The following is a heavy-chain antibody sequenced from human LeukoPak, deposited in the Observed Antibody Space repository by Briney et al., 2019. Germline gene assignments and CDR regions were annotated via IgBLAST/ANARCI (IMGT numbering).Heavy chain of an antibody. Sequence: GGSLRLSCAASGFTFSSYSMNWVRQAPGKGLEWVSSISSSSSYIYYADSVKGRFTISRDNAKNSLYLQMNSLRAEYTAVYYCARVSGTSGPPTGFDPWGQGTLVTVSS. D-gene: IGHD2-2*01. CDR1: GFTFSSYS. J-gene: IGHJ5*02. CDR3: ARVSGTSGPPTGFDP. CDR2: ISSSSSYI. V-gene: IGHV3-21*01.